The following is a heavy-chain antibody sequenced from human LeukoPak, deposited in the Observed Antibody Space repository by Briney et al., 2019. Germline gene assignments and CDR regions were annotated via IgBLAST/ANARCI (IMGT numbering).Heavy chain of an antibody. CDR3: QGITFGGGADY. CDR2: IYSGGST. D-gene: IGHD3-16*01. Sequence: GGSLRLSCAASGFTVSSNYMSWVRQAPGKGLEWVSVIYSGGSTYYADSVKGRFTISRDNSKNPLYLQMDSLRAEDTAVYYCQGITFGGGADYWGQGTLVTVSS. V-gene: IGHV3-53*01. CDR1: GFTVSSNY. J-gene: IGHJ4*02.